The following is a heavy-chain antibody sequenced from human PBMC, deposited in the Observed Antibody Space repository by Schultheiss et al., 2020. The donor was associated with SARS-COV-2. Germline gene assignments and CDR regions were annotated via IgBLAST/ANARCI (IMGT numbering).Heavy chain of an antibody. CDR2: VSGSGDSR. CDR1: GFTFNSYV. D-gene: IGHD6-19*01. CDR3: VRQGRAWYSDT. Sequence: GGSLRLSCATSGFTFNSYVMTWVRQAPGEGLVWVSTVSGSGDSRYYADSVKGQFTISRDNAQNSLYLQMNSLTVDDTAVYFCVRQGRAWYSDTWGQGTLVTVSS. J-gene: IGHJ5*02. V-gene: IGHV3-23*01.